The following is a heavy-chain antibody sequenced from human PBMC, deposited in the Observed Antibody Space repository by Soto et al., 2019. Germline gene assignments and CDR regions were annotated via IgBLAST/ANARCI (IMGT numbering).Heavy chain of an antibody. D-gene: IGHD3-22*01. CDR3: AIFRYYCRSSSFYYCFDF. CDR1: GGRMSRDV. Sequence: VKVAFKGSGGRMSRDVISWGRKENGQGLEWMGGIIPIFGTANYAQKFQGRVTITADESTSTAYMELSSLRSEDTAVYYCAIFRYYCRSSSFYYCFDFCAEAILVTVS. V-gene: IGHV1-69*13. CDR2: IIPIFGTA. J-gene: IGHJ4*01.